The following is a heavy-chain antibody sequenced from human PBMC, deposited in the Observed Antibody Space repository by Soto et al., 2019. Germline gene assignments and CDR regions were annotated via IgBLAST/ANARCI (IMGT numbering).Heavy chain of an antibody. D-gene: IGHD2-2*01. CDR2: IYPGDSDT. CDR3: ARSPVLGYCSSTSCPSLYYFDY. V-gene: IGHV5-51*01. CDR1: GYSFTSYW. Sequence: GESLKISCKGSGYSFTSYWIGWVRQMPGKGLEWMGIIYPGDSDTRYSPSFQGQATISADKSISTAYLQWSSLKASDTAMYYCARSPVLGYCSSTSCPSLYYFDYWGQGTLVTVSS. J-gene: IGHJ4*02.